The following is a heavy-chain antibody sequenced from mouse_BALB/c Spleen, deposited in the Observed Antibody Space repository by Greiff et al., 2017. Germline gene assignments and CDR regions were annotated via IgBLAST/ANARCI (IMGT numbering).Heavy chain of an antibody. J-gene: IGHJ3*01. CDR3: ARAAARAYPWFAY. CDR1: GYTFTDYW. CDR2: IDTSDSYT. V-gene: IGHV1-69*01. Sequence: VQLQQPGAELVMPGASVKMSCKASGYTFTDYWMHWVKQRPGQGLEWIGAIDTSDSYTSYNQKFKGKATLTVDESSSTAYMQLSSLTSEDSAVYYCARAAARAYPWFAYWGQGTLVTVSA. D-gene: IGHD3-1*01.